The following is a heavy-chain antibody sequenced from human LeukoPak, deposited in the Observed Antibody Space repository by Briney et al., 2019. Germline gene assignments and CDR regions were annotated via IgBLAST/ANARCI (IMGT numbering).Heavy chain of an antibody. Sequence: GASVKVSCKASGYTFTGYYMHWVRQAPGQGLEWMGRINPNSGGTNYAQKFQGRVTMTRDTSISTAYMELSRLRSDDTAVYYCARDKLTITPTSNNWFDPWGQGTLVTVPS. V-gene: IGHV1-2*06. D-gene: IGHD3-3*01. CDR3: ARDKLTITPTSNNWFDP. CDR2: INPNSGGT. CDR1: GYTFTGYY. J-gene: IGHJ5*02.